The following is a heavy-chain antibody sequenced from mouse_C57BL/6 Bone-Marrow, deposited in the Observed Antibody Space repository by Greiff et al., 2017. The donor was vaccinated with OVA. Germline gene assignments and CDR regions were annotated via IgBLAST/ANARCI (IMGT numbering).Heavy chain of an antibody. V-gene: IGHV5-6*02. CDR1: GFTFSSYG. Sequence: EVKLVESGGDLVKPGGSLKLSCAASGFTFSSYGMSWVRQTPDKRLEWVATISSGGSYTYYPDSVKGRITISRDNAKNTLYLQLSSRKAEDTAMYYCARGGYAMDYWGQGTSVTVSS. J-gene: IGHJ4*01. CDR2: ISSGGSYT. CDR3: ARGGYAMDY.